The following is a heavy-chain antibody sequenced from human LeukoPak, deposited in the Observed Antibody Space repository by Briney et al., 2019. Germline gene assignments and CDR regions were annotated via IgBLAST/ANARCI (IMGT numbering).Heavy chain of an antibody. CDR3: TRVGYIDEGIDY. J-gene: IGHJ4*02. Sequence: GGSLRLSCAAFGFTFSSYWMSWVRQAPGKGLEWVANIKQDGSEKSYVDSVKGRFTISRDNAKNSLYLQMNSLRAEDTAIYYCTRVGYIDEGIDYWGQGTLVTVSS. D-gene: IGHD5-24*01. CDR1: GFTFSSYW. V-gene: IGHV3-7*04. CDR2: IKQDGSEK.